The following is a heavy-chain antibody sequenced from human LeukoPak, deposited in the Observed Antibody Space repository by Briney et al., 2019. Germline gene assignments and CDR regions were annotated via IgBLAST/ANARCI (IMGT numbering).Heavy chain of an antibody. D-gene: IGHD2-2*01. CDR3: AREDCSSTSCYLAAFDI. Sequence: GGSLRPSCAASGFTVSSNYMNWVRQAPGKGLEWVSVFYSGGSTYYAESVKGRFTISRDNAKNSLYLQINSLRAEDTAVYYCAREDCSSTSCYLAAFDIWGQGTMVTVSS. J-gene: IGHJ3*02. V-gene: IGHV3-53*01. CDR1: GFTVSSNY. CDR2: FYSGGST.